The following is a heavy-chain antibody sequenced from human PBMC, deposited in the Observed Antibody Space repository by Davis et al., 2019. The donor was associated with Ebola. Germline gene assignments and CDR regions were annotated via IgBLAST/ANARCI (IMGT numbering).Heavy chain of an antibody. CDR3: AKSQGIAAAGTIDY. CDR1: GFTFRSYA. D-gene: IGHD6-13*01. Sequence: GGSLRLSCAASGFTFRSYAMSWVRQAPGKGLEWVSAISGSGGSTDYADSVKGRFTISRDNSKNTLYLQMNSLRAEDTAVYYCAKSQGIAAAGTIDYWGQGTLVTVSS. J-gene: IGHJ4*02. V-gene: IGHV3-23*01. CDR2: ISGSGGST.